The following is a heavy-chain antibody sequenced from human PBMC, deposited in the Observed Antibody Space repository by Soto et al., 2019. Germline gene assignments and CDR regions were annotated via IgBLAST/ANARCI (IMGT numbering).Heavy chain of an antibody. D-gene: IGHD3-10*01. CDR3: ARGSNFGEPWFDP. V-gene: IGHV4-30-4*01. CDR2: IYYSGST. J-gene: IGHJ5*02. Sequence: PSETLCLTCTVSGGSISSGDHYWSWIRQPPGKGLEWIGYIYYSGSTYYNPSLKSRVTISVDTSKNQFSLKLSSVTAADTAVYYCARGSNFGEPWFDPWGQGTLVTVSS. CDR1: GGSISSGDHY.